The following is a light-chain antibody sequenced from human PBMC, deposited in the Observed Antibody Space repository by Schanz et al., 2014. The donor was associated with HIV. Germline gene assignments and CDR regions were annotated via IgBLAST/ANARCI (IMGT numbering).Light chain of an antibody. J-gene: IGLJ2*01. Sequence: QSALTQPASVSGSPGQSITISCTGTSSDVGGYNYVSWYQQHPGKAPKLMIYDVSNRPSGVSNRFSGSKSGNTASLTISGLQAEDETDYYCTSYTISNVLFGGGIKLTVL. V-gene: IGLV2-14*01. CDR1: SSDVGGYNY. CDR2: DVS. CDR3: TSYTISNVL.